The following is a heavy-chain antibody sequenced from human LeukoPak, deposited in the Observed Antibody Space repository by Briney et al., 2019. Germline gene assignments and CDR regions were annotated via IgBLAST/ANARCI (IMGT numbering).Heavy chain of an antibody. J-gene: IGHJ4*02. V-gene: IGHV3-15*01. CDR3: TTWTGGISY. D-gene: IGHD3/OR15-3a*01. Sequence: GGSLRLSCAASGFPFSNAYMSWVRQAPGKGLEWVGRIKSKSDDGTIDYAAPVKGRFTISRGDSKNTLYLQMNSLKTEDTAVYYCTTWTGGISYWGQGILVTVSS. CDR1: GFPFSNAY. CDR2: IKSKSDDGTI.